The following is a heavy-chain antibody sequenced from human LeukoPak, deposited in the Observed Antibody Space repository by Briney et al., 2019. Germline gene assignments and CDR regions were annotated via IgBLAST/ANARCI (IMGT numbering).Heavy chain of an antibody. Sequence: SETLSLTCTVSGGSISSGSYYWSWIRQPAGKGLEWIGRIYTSGSTNYNPSPKSRVTISVDTSKNQFSLKLSSVTAADTAVYYCASQYSSSHPAPFDYWGQGTLVTVSS. V-gene: IGHV4-61*02. D-gene: IGHD6-6*01. CDR2: IYTSGST. J-gene: IGHJ4*02. CDR3: ASQYSSSHPAPFDY. CDR1: GGSISSGSYY.